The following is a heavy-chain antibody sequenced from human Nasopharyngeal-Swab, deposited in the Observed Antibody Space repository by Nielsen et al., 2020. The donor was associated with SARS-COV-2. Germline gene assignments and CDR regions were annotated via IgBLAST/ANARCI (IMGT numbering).Heavy chain of an antibody. CDR3: AREVPYSGHDDAFDI. CDR1: GFTFSTYW. D-gene: IGHD5-12*01. CDR2: IRQDGNEK. J-gene: IGHJ3*02. Sequence: GESLKISCAASGFTFSTYWMSWVRKAPGRGLQWVANIRQDGNEKYYADSVRGRFTISRDNAKNSLYLQMNSLRAEDTAVYYCAREVPYSGHDDAFDIWGQGTMVTVSA. V-gene: IGHV3-7*01.